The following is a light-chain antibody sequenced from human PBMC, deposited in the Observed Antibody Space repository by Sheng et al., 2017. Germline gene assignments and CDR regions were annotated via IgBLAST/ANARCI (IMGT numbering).Light chain of an antibody. J-gene: IGLJ7*01. CDR3: AAWDDSLNGAV. CDR1: SSDVAAYNF. CDR2: GVT. V-gene: IGLV2-14*03. Sequence: QSALTQPASVSGSPGQSITISCTGTSSDVAAYNFVSWYLQHPGTAPKLIIYGVTDRPSGVSNRFSGSKSGNTASLTISGLQTEDEAHYYCAAWDDSLNGAVFGGGTQLTVL.